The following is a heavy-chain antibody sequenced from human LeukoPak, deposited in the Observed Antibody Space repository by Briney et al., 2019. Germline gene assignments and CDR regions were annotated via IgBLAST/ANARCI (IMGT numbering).Heavy chain of an antibody. CDR2: VST. V-gene: IGHV4-39*01. Sequence: SETLSLTCTVSGGSISSSSHYWGWIRQPPGKGLEWIGVSTYYNPSLKNRVTISRDTSKNQFSLKLSSVTAADTAIYYCARAGYTYGIISYFDSWGQGTLVTVSS. D-gene: IGHD5-18*01. CDR3: ARAGYTYGIISYFDS. J-gene: IGHJ4*02. CDR1: GGSISSSSHY.